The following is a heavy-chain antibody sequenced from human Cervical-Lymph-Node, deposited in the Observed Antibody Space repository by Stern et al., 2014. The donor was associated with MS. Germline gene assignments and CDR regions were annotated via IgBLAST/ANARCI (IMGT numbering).Heavy chain of an antibody. J-gene: IGHJ6*02. CDR1: GYTLTELS. CDR2: FDPEDGET. D-gene: IGHD6-19*01. V-gene: IGHV1-24*01. Sequence: VQLVQSGAEVKKPGASVKVSCKVSGYTLTELSMHWVRQAPGKGLEWMGGFDPEDGETIYAQKFQGRVTMGEDTSTDTAYMELSSLRSEDTAVYYCATMKVAGAGDYYYYYGMDVWGQGTTVTVSS. CDR3: ATMKVAGAGDYYYYYGMDV.